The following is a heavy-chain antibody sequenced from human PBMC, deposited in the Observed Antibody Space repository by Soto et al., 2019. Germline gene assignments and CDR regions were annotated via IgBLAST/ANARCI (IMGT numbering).Heavy chain of an antibody. CDR2: ICYSGST. CDR1: GGSISSSSYY. CDR3: ARLVVVAATKAKNYYMDV. J-gene: IGHJ6*03. D-gene: IGHD2-15*01. V-gene: IGHV4-39*01. Sequence: PSETLSLTCTVSGGSISSSSYYWGWIRQPPGKGLEWIGSICYSGSTYYNPSLKSRVTISVDTSKNQFSLKLSSVTAADTAVYYCARLVVVAATKAKNYYMDVWGKGTTVTVSS.